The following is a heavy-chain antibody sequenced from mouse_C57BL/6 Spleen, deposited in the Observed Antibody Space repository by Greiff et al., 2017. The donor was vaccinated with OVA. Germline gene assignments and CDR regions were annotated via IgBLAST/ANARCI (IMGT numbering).Heavy chain of an antibody. Sequence: EVQLQESGGGLVKPGGSLKLSCAASGFTFSDYGMHWVRQAPEKGLEWVAYISSGSSTIYYADTVKGRFTISRDNAKNTLFLQMTSLRSEDTAMYYCARGYDYGLAWFAYWGQGTLVTVSA. V-gene: IGHV5-17*01. CDR3: ARGYDYGLAWFAY. D-gene: IGHD2-4*01. J-gene: IGHJ3*01. CDR2: ISSGSSTI. CDR1: GFTFSDYG.